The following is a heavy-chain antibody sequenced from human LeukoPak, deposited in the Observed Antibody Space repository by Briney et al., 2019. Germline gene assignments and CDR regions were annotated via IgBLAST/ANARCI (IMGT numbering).Heavy chain of an antibody. CDR3: ARDAETYSSGWYRN. V-gene: IGHV3-66*01. CDR2: IYSGGST. Sequence: GGSLRLSCAASGFTVSSNYMSWVRQAPGKGLEWVSVIYSGGSTYYADSVKGRFTISRDNSKNTLYLQMNSLRAEDTAVYYCARDAETYSSGWYRNWGQGTLVTVSS. CDR1: GFTVSSNY. D-gene: IGHD6-19*01. J-gene: IGHJ4*02.